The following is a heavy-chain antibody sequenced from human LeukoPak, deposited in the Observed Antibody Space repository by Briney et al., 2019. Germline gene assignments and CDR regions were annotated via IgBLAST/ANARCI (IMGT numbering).Heavy chain of an antibody. D-gene: IGHD2-21*02. J-gene: IGHJ4*02. CDR3: ARVGDGGKHFDY. V-gene: IGHV4-59*01. CDR1: GGSISSNY. CDR2: IYYSGST. Sequence: AETLSLTCTVSGGSISSNYWSWIRQPPGKGLEWIGYIYYSGSTNYNPSLKSRVTISVDTSKNQFSLKLSSVTAADTAVYYCARVGDGGKHFDYWGQGTLVTVSS.